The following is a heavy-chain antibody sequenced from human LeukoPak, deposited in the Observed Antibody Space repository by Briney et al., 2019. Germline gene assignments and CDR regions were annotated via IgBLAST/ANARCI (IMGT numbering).Heavy chain of an antibody. J-gene: IGHJ4*02. CDR2: ISTYNDNA. Sequence: ASVKVSCKASGYTFTSYDISWVRQAPGQGLEWMGWISTYNDNAHYAQKLQGRVTMTTDTSTSTVYMELKSLRSDDTAVYYCARIQSRIIAARPGNPAFDYWGRGTLVTVSS. D-gene: IGHD6-6*01. CDR1: GYTFTSYD. V-gene: IGHV1-18*01. CDR3: ARIQSRIIAARPGNPAFDY.